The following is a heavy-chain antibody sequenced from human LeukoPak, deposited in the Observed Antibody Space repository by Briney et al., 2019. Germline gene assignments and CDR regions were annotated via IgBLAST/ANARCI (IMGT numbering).Heavy chain of an antibody. D-gene: IGHD3-3*01. J-gene: IGHJ5*02. CDR3: ARHSILDDFWSGAAWFDP. CDR2: IFHRGTT. CDR1: GYSIRSGYY. V-gene: IGHV4-38-2*02. Sequence: PSETLSLTCSVSGYSIRSGYYWGWIRQPPGKGMEWIGSIFHRGTTHHNPSLKSRAIISVDTSKNQFSLKLSSVTAADTAVYYCARHSILDDFWSGAAWFDPWGQGTLVTVSS.